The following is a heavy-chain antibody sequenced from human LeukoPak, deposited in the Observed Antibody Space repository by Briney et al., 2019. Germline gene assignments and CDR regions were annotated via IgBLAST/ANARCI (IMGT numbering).Heavy chain of an antibody. D-gene: IGHD4-17*01. Sequence: ASVKVSCKASGYSFTGYPIHWVRQAPGQGLEWMGWINTNRGDTHFGQKFQDRVTMTRDTSITTAYLELSSVKSDDTAMYYCARFYYGDFNFDYWGQGTLVTVSS. CDR2: INTNRGDT. J-gene: IGHJ4*02. V-gene: IGHV1-2*02. CDR1: GYSFTGYP. CDR3: ARFYYGDFNFDY.